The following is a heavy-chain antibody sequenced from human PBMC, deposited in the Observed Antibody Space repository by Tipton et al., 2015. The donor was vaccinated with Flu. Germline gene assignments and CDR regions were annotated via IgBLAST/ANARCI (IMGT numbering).Heavy chain of an antibody. V-gene: IGHV1-18*01. J-gene: IGHJ3*02. CDR3: AGRAGGWELNDAFDI. CDR2: ISAYNGNT. CDR1: GYTFTSYG. Sequence: QVQLVQSGAEVKKPGASVKVSCKASGYTFTSYGISWGRQAPGQGLEWIGWISAYNGNTNYAQKLQGRVTMTTDTSTSTAYMELRSLRSEDSAVYYCAGRAGGWELNDAFDIWGQGQWSPSLQ. D-gene: IGHD1-26*01.